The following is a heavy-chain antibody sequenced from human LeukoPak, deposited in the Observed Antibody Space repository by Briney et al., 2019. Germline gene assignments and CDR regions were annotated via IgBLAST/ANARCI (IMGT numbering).Heavy chain of an antibody. V-gene: IGHV3-30*18. CDR3: AKDLGGVYSSSWYYYYGMDV. D-gene: IGHD6-13*01. Sequence: GGAPRLSCAASGFTFRSYGMHSVREAPGKGLEWVAVISYDASNKYSAVSVKGRFTISRDNSKNTLYLQMNSLRAEDTAVYYCAKDLGGVYSSSWYYYYGMDVWGQGTTVTVSS. CDR1: GFTFRSYG. CDR2: ISYDASNK. J-gene: IGHJ6*02.